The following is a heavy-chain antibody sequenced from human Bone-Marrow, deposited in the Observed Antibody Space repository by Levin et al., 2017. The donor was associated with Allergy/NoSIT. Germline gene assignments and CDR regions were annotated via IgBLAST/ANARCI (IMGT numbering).Heavy chain of an antibody. Sequence: HSQTLSLTCSVSGGSISNSYWSWIRQAPGKGLEWIGYIKNSGTTKYNPSLNSRVTISADTSKNQVSLRLTSVTAADTAVYYCASLGYTISYYDYAMDVWGQGTTVTVSS. CDR2: IKNSGTT. J-gene: IGHJ6*02. D-gene: IGHD5-12*01. V-gene: IGHV4-59*01. CDR3: ASLGYTISYYDYAMDV. CDR1: GGSISNSY.